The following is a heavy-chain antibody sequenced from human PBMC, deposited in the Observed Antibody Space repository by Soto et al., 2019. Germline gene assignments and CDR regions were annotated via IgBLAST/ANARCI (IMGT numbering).Heavy chain of an antibody. J-gene: IGHJ6*03. V-gene: IGHV3-23*01. CDR1: GFSFKIYA. CDR3: AKAPTYDYYYYMDV. CDR2: ISAGGGNT. Sequence: EVHLLESGGGLVQPGGSLRLSCAASGFSFKIYAMKWFRQAPGNGLECVSGISAGGGNTYYADTVKGRFTISRDKSKNTLYLQMNSLRADDTAVYYCAKAPTYDYYYYMDVWGKGTTVTVSS.